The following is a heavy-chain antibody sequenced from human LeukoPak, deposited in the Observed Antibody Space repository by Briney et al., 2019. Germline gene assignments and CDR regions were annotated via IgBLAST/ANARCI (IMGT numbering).Heavy chain of an antibody. J-gene: IGHJ5*02. D-gene: IGHD2-21*02. V-gene: IGHV3-21*05. CDR2: ISSSSSYI. Sequence: GGSLRLSCAASGFTFSSYSMNWVRQAPGKGLEWVSYISSSSSYIYYADSVKGRFTISRDNAKNSLYLQMNSLRAEDTAVYYCARGGVTALDPWGQGTLVTVSS. CDR1: GFTFSSYS. CDR3: ARGGVTALDP.